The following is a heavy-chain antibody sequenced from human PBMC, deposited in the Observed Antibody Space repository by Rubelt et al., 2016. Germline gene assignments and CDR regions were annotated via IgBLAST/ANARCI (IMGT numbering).Heavy chain of an antibody. CDR3: ARDSRGYDFWSS. J-gene: IGHJ4*02. CDR1: GGAISTYY. D-gene: IGHD3-3*01. V-gene: IGHV4-4*07. Sequence: QVQLQESGPGLVKPSETLSLTCTVSGGAISTYYWNWIRQPAGKGLEWIGRIYTSGSTNYNPSLKSRVTMSVDTSKNQISRKLGAVTAADTAVYYCARDSRGYDFWSSWGQGTLVTVSS. CDR2: IYTSGST.